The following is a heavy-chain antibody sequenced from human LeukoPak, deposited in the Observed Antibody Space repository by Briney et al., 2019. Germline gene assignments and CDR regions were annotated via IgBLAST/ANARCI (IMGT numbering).Heavy chain of an antibody. CDR3: TTATPRMTTVSTEDY. D-gene: IGHD4-11*01. CDR2: IKSKTDGGTT. J-gene: IGHJ4*02. Sequence: GGSLGLAYAASGFTFNNAWMSWVRQAPGKGLEWVGHIKSKTDGGTTDYAAPVKGRFTISRDDSKNTLYLQMNSLKTEDTAVYYCTTATPRMTTVSTEDYWGQGTLVTVSS. V-gene: IGHV3-15*01. CDR1: GFTFNNAW.